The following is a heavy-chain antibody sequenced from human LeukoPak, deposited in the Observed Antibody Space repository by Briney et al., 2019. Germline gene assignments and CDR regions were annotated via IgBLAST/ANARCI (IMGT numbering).Heavy chain of an antibody. V-gene: IGHV3-48*01. CDR2: VSISGSSI. D-gene: IGHD2-2*01. Sequence: GGSLRLSCAASGFTFSYYSMSWIRQSPGKGLEWISYVSISGSSIYYADSVKGRFTISRDNAKNSLYLQMNSLRAEDTAVYYCARGDIVVVPAAYDYWGQGTLVTVSS. J-gene: IGHJ4*02. CDR3: ARGDIVVVPAAYDY. CDR1: GFTFSYYS.